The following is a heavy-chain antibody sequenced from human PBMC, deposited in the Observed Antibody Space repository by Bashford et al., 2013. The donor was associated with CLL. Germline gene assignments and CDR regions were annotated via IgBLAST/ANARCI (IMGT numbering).Heavy chain of an antibody. J-gene: IGHJ5*02. D-gene: IGHD6-13*01. CDR1: GGTFGNYA. Sequence: ASVKVSCGTSGGTFGNYAISWVRQAPGKGLEWMGGFDPEDGETIYAQKFQGRVTMTEDTSTDTAYMELSSLRSEDTAVYYCATVGYSSSWYTPNWFDPWGQGTLVTVSS. CDR3: ATVGYSSSWYTPNWFDP. CDR2: FDPEDGET. V-gene: IGHV1-24*01.